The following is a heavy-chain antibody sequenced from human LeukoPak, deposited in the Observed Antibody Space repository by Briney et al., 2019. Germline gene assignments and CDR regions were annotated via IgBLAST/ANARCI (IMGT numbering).Heavy chain of an antibody. CDR3: TRDLSQRAFDL. J-gene: IGHJ3*01. Sequence: GGSLRLSCAVSGFSVTNNYMSWVRQAPGKGLEWVSFLGSNNHYISYADSVRGRVTISRDDAKNSLFLQMNNLSGEDTAVYYCTRDLSQRAFDLWGQGTMVTVSS. V-gene: IGHV3-21*01. D-gene: IGHD3-16*02. CDR2: LGSNNHYI. CDR1: GFSVTNNY.